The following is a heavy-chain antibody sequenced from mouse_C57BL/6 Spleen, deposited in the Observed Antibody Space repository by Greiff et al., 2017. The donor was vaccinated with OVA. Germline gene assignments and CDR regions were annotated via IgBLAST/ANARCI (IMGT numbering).Heavy chain of an antibody. CDR1: GYAFSSYW. CDR2: IYPGDGDT. CDR3: ARPGILYYAMDY. V-gene: IGHV1-80*01. J-gene: IGHJ4*01. Sequence: QVQLKESGAELVKPGASVKISCKASGYAFSSYWMNWVKQRPGKGLEWIGQIYPGDGDTNYNGKFKGKATLTADKSSSTAYMQLSSLTSEDSAVYFCARPGILYYAMDYWGQGTSVTVSS.